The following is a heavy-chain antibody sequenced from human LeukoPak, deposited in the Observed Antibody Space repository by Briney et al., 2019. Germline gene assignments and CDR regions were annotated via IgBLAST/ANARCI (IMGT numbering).Heavy chain of an antibody. CDR1: GFTFSSYG. J-gene: IGHJ4*02. CDR2: ISYDGSNK. Sequence: GGSLRLSCAAPGFTFSSYGMHWVRQAPGKGLEWVAVISYDGSNKYYADSVKGRFTISRDNSKNTLYLQMNSLRAEDTAVYYCAKGSRRYCSGGSCYAVDYWGQGTLVTVSS. V-gene: IGHV3-30*18. CDR3: AKGSRRYCSGGSCYAVDY. D-gene: IGHD2-15*01.